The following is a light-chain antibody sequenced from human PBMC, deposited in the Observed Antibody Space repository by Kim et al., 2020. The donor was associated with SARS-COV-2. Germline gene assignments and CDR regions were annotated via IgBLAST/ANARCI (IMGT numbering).Light chain of an antibody. Sequence: PPVESATLPCRASQSVSSSYLAWYQQKPGQAPRLLIYGASSRATGIPDRFSGSGSGTDFTLTISRLEPEDFAVYYCQQYGSSPRTFGQGTKVDIK. CDR3: QQYGSSPRT. CDR1: QSVSSSY. CDR2: GAS. J-gene: IGKJ1*01. V-gene: IGKV3-20*01.